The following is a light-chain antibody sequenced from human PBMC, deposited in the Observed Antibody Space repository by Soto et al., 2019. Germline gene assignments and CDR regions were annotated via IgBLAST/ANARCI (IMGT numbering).Light chain of an antibody. J-gene: IGLJ2*01. CDR1: SSDVGNYNY. CDR3: TSYAAGNNVV. Sequence: QSALTQPPSASGSPGQSVTISCTGTSSDVGNYNYVSWYQQHPGKAPKLMIYEVTKRTSGVPDRFSGSKSGNTASLTVSGLQAEDEAEYYCTSYAAGNNVVFGGGTKLPVL. V-gene: IGLV2-8*01. CDR2: EVT.